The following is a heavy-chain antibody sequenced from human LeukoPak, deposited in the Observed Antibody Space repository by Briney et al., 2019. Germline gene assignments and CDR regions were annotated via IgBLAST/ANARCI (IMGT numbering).Heavy chain of an antibody. V-gene: IGHV4-34*01. D-gene: IGHD6-19*01. CDR1: GGSFSGYY. J-gene: IGHJ6*02. Sequence: SETLSLTCAVYGGSFSGYYWSWIRQPPGKGLEWIGEINHSGSTNYNPSLKSRVTISVDTSKNQFSLKLSSVTAADTAVYYCAWSSGYYYGMDVWGQGTTVTDSS. CDR3: AWSSGYYYGMDV. CDR2: INHSGST.